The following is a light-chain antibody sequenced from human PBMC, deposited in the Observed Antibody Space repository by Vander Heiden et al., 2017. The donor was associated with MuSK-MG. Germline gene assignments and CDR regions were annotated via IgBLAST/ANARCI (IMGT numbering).Light chain of an antibody. Sequence: DIVLTQSPDTLSLSPGERATLSCRASQSVSSNYLAWYQQKPGQAPRLLIYGASSRATGIPDRFSGSGSGTDFTLTISRLEPEDFAVYYCQQYGNSRTFGQGTKVEIK. CDR2: GAS. CDR1: QSVSSNY. CDR3: QQYGNSRT. V-gene: IGKV3-20*01. J-gene: IGKJ1*01.